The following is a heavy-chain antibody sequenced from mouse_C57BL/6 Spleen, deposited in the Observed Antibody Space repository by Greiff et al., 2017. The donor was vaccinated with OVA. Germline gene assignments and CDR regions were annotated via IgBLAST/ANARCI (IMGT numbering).Heavy chain of an antibody. Sequence: EVQLVESGGGLVKPGGSLKLSCAASGFTFSDYGMHWVRQAPEKGLEWVAYISSGSSTIYYADTVKGRFTISRDNAKNTLFLQMTSLRSEDTAMYYCARSLLLRFTWFADWGQGTLVTVSA. CDR1: GFTFSDYG. D-gene: IGHD1-1*01. V-gene: IGHV5-17*01. CDR3: ARSLLLRFTWFAD. J-gene: IGHJ3*01. CDR2: ISSGSSTI.